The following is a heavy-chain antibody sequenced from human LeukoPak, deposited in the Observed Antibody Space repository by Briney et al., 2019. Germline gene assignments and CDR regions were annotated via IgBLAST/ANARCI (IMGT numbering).Heavy chain of an antibody. Sequence: GGSLRLSCTASGFTFGDYAMSWFRQAPGKGLEWVGFIRSKAYGGTTEYAASVKGRFTISRDDSKSIAYLQMNSLKTEDTAVYYCTRDRVHYYDSSGYSYFDYWGQGTLVTVSS. CDR1: GFTFGDYA. CDR3: TRDRVHYYDSSGYSYFDY. V-gene: IGHV3-49*03. D-gene: IGHD3-22*01. CDR2: IRSKAYGGTT. J-gene: IGHJ4*02.